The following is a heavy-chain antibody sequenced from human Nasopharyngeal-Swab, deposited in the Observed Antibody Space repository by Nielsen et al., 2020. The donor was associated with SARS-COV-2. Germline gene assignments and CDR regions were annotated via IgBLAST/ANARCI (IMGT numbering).Heavy chain of an antibody. Sequence: GGSLRLSCTASGFTVSSGYMNWVRQAPGKGLEWVSVIYSGGGTYYADSVKGRFTISRDNSKNTVYLQMRRLRVDDTAVYYCARDHHPIETVGTNYFDYWGQGTLVTVSS. D-gene: IGHD6-13*01. CDR2: IYSGGGT. CDR1: GFTVSSGY. CDR3: ARDHHPIETVGTNYFDY. J-gene: IGHJ4*02. V-gene: IGHV3-66*01.